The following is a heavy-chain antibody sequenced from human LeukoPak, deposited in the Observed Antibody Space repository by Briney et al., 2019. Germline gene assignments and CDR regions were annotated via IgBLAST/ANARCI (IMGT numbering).Heavy chain of an antibody. CDR1: GFTFSSYS. J-gene: IGHJ3*02. Sequence: NPGGSLRLSCAASGFTFSSYSMNWVRQAPGKGLEWVSSISSSSSYIYYVDSVKGRFTISRDNAKNSLYLQMNSLRAEDTAVYYCARASGYTSGWYDDAFDIWGQGTMVTVSS. CDR2: ISSSSSYI. V-gene: IGHV3-21*01. D-gene: IGHD6-19*01. CDR3: ARASGYTSGWYDDAFDI.